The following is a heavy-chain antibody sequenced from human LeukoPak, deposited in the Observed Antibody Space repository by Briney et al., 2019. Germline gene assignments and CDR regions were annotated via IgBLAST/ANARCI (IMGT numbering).Heavy chain of an antibody. CDR2: IYYGGTT. CDR1: GGSISSSNYY. V-gene: IGHV4-39*01. D-gene: IGHD1-26*01. J-gene: IGHJ4*02. Sequence: SETLSLTCTVSGGSISSSNYYWGWVRQPPGKGLEWFGSIYYGGTTYYNPSLKSRITISVDTSRHQFSLKLSSVTAADTAVYYCTRRPVVGAALRTYYFDYWGQGALVTVSS. CDR3: TRRPVVGAALRTYYFDY.